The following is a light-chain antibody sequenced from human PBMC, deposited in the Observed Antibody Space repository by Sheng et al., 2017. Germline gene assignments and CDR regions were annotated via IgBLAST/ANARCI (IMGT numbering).Light chain of an antibody. V-gene: IGLV3-1*01. CDR2: QDN. J-gene: IGLJ1*01. CDR3: QAVGQQHVGS. CDR1: KLGDKY. Sequence: SYELTQPPSVSVSPGQTASITCSGDKLGDKYACWYQQKPGQSPVLLIYQDNKRPSGIPERFSGSNSGNTATLTISGTQAMDEADYYCQAVGQQHVGSFGTWT.